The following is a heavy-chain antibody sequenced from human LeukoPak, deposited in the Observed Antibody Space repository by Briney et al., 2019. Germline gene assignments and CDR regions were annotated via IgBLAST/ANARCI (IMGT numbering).Heavy chain of an antibody. CDR1: GFTFSSYA. CDR3: AKGQNLYYYYGMDV. Sequence: RGSLRLSCAASGFTFSSYAMSWVRQAPGKGLEWVSAISGSGGSTYYADSVKGRFTISRDNSKNTLYLQMNSLRAEDTAVYYCAKGQNLYYYYGMDVWGQGTTVTVSS. J-gene: IGHJ6*02. CDR2: ISGSGGST. D-gene: IGHD1-14*01. V-gene: IGHV3-23*01.